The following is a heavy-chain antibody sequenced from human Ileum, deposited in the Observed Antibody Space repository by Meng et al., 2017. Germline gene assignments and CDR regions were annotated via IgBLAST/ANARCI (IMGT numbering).Heavy chain of an antibody. V-gene: IGHV3-74*01. J-gene: IGHJ5*02. CDR3: ARDKPHNWFDP. CDR2: INTDGSDT. Sequence: GEGGGAGGGLVKPVGSLGLSCAASGFTFSSYWMHWVRQAPGKGLVWVARINTDGSDTRYADSVKGRFTISRDNAQNMVYLQMNSLRAEDTAVYYCARDKPHNWFDPWGQGTLVTVSS. CDR1: GFTFSSYW.